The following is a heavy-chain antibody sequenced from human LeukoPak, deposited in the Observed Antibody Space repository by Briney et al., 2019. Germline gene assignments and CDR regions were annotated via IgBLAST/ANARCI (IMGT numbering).Heavy chain of an antibody. D-gene: IGHD2-2*01. V-gene: IGHV3-21*01. CDR3: ARDCSSTSCYPPGVY. J-gene: IGHJ4*02. CDR2: ISSSSSYI. CDR1: GFTFSSYS. Sequence: GGSLRLSCAASGFTFSSYSMNWVRLAPGKGLEWVSSISSSSSYIYYADSVKGRFTISRDNAKNSLYLQMNSLRAEDTAVYYCARDCSSTSCYPPGVYWGQGTLVTVSS.